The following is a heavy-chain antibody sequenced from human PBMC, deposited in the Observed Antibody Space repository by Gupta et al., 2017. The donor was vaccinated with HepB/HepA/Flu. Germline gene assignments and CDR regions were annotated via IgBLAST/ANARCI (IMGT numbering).Heavy chain of an antibody. Sequence: EVQLVESGGDLLQPGGSLRLSCAASGFAFSSYNMNWVRQAPGKGLEWVSYIGSVGTNRDDADSVQGRFIISRDNAKNLLFLKMDSLRDEDTAVYDCATQSHLAFESWGQGTLVTVSS. J-gene: IGHJ4*02. V-gene: IGHV3-48*02. CDR3: ATQSHLAFES. CDR2: IGSVGTNR. CDR1: GFAFSSYN.